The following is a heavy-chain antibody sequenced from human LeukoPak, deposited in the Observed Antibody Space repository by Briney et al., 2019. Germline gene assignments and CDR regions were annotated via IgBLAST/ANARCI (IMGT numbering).Heavy chain of an antibody. J-gene: IGHJ4*02. CDR2: INHSGST. Sequence: SETLSLTCTVSGGSISDYYWSWIRQPPGKGLEWIGEINHSGSTNYNPSLKSRVTISVDTSKNQFSLKLSSVTAADTAVYYCARWNVWGSYRYTGGYFDYWGQGTLVTVSS. D-gene: IGHD3-16*02. CDR1: GGSISDYY. CDR3: ARWNVWGSYRYTGGYFDY. V-gene: IGHV4-34*01.